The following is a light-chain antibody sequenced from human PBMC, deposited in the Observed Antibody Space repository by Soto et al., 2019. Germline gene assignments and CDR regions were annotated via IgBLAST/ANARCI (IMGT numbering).Light chain of an antibody. CDR3: QQYQSLPFT. J-gene: IGKJ3*01. V-gene: IGKV1-33*01. CDR1: QDISDY. CDR2: DAS. Sequence: DIQMTQSTSSLSASVGDRVTITCQASQDISDYLNWYHQKPGKAPKFLIYDASYLETGVPSRFSGSGSGTDFTFTISRLQPEDLGTYYCQQYQSLPFTFGPGTTVDI.